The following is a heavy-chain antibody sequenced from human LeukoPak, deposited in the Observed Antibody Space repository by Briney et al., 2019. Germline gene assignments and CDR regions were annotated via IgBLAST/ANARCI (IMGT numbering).Heavy chain of an antibody. Sequence: ASVKVSCKASGYTFTGYYMHWVRQAPGQGLEWMGGIIPIFGTANYAQKFQGRVTITADKSTSTAYMELSSLRSEDTAVYYCAQTMYSSSSSYYYYMDVWGKGTTVTVSS. V-gene: IGHV1-69*06. D-gene: IGHD6-6*01. CDR2: IIPIFGTA. J-gene: IGHJ6*03. CDR1: GYTFTGYY. CDR3: AQTMYSSSSSYYYYMDV.